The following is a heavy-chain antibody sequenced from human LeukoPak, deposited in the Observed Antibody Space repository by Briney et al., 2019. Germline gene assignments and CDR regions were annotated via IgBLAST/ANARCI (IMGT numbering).Heavy chain of an antibody. J-gene: IGHJ6*04. CDR2: INSDGSNT. Sequence: PGGSLRLSCAASGFNFRTYWMHSVRQAPGKGLVWVSRINSDGSNTTYADSVRGRFTVSRDNAMNTLYLQMHSLRAEDTALYFCARGYGANVWGKGTMVTVSS. CDR3: ARGYGANV. V-gene: IGHV3-74*01. CDR1: GFNFRTYW.